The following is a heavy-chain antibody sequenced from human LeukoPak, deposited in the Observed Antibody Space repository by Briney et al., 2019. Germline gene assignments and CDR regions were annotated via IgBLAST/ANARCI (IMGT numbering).Heavy chain of an antibody. V-gene: IGHV3-11*01. D-gene: IGHD1-26*01. CDR3: ARSGSYSRAFDI. Sequence: PGGSLRLSCAASGFTFSDYYMSWIRQAPGKGLEWVSYVSSGSSTIYYADSVKGRFTISRDNAKNSLYLQMNSLRAEDTALYYCARSGSYSRAFDIWGQGTMVTVSS. CDR2: VSSGSSTI. J-gene: IGHJ3*02. CDR1: GFTFSDYY.